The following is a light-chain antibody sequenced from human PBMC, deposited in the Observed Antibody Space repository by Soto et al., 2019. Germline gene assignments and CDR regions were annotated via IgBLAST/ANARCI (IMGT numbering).Light chain of an antibody. CDR3: QQSYSNPLT. CDR2: AAS. V-gene: IGKV1-39*01. J-gene: IGKJ4*01. CDR1: QSISSY. Sequence: DIQMTQSPSSMSASVGDRVTITCRASQSISSYVNWYQQKPGKAPQLLIYAASSLQSGVPSRFSGGGSGTDFTLTISSLKHEDCATYYCQQSYSNPLTFGGGTQVAIK.